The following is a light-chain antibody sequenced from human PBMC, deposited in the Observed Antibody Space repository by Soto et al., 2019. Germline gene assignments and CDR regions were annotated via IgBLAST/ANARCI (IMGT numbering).Light chain of an antibody. Sequence: DIQFTQSPSLLSASVGDRVTITCRASQGINTYLGWYPYNPGKAPKLLIYAASTLQSGVPSLFSGSGAGTEFTLTISSLQPDDVDTYYCQQYNSYSITFGQGTRLEI. CDR1: QGINTY. CDR2: AAS. J-gene: IGKJ5*01. CDR3: QQYNSYSIT. V-gene: IGKV1-9*01.